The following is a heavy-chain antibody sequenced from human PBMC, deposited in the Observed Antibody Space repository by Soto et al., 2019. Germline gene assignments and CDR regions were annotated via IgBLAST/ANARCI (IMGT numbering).Heavy chain of an antibody. CDR2: FNPMSGST. CDR1: GYIFINYY. J-gene: IGHJ4*02. V-gene: IGHV1-46*04. Sequence: HVQLVQSGAEVKKPGASVKFSCKTSGYIFINYYIHWVRQAPGQGLEWVALFNPMSGSTNYAQKLLGRVTVTSDTSTTTVYSDLGSLISEATAVYYCARDLAAADYWGQGTLVTVSS. D-gene: IGHD6-13*01. CDR3: ARDLAAADY.